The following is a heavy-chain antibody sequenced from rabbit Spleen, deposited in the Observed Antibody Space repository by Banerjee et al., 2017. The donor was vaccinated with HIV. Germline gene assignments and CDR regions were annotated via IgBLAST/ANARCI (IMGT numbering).Heavy chain of an antibody. CDR3: ARGSAAMTMVITGFYLTL. CDR1: GFSFSTSYY. J-gene: IGHJ4*01. Sequence: EQLEESGGDMVKPGASLTLTCTASGFSFSTSYYICWVRQAPGKGLEWIGCGYPDGIGSTAYASWAKGRFTISKSSSTTVTLQMTSLTAADTATYFCARGSAAMTMVITGFYLTLWGPGTLVTVS. D-gene: IGHD2-1*01. V-gene: IGHV1S45*01. CDR2: GYPDGIGST.